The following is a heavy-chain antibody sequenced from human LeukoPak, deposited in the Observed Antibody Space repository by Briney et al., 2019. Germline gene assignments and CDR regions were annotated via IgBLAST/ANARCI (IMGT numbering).Heavy chain of an antibody. Sequence: SETLSLTCNVSGGSIRGYYWSWIRQPPGKGLEWIGSIYYSGSTYYNPSLKSRVTISVDTSKNQFSLKLSSVTAADTAVYYCARQGASITMVRGVYWGQGTLVTVSS. CDR3: ARQGASITMVRGVY. J-gene: IGHJ4*02. V-gene: IGHV4-59*05. CDR2: IYYSGST. CDR1: GGSIRGYY. D-gene: IGHD3-10*01.